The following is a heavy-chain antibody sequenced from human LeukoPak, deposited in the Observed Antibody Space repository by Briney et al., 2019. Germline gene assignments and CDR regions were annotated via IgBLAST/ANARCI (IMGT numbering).Heavy chain of an antibody. CDR3: AKDLYYDSSGYYYRSEYFQH. CDR1: GFTFSSYA. V-gene: IGHV3-23*01. J-gene: IGHJ1*01. D-gene: IGHD3-22*01. CDR2: ISGSDGST. Sequence: GGSLRLSCAASGFTFSSYAMSWVRQAPGKGLEWVSAISGSDGSTYYTDSVKGRFTISRDNSKNTLYLQMNSLRAEDTAVYYCAKDLYYDSSGYYYRSEYFQHWGQGTLVTVSS.